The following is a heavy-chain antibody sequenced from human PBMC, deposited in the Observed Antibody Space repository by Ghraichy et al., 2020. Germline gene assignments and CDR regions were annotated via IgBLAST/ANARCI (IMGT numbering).Heavy chain of an antibody. Sequence: GSLRLSCAASGFTFSSYAMHWVRQAPGKGLEWVAVISYDGSNKYYADSVKGRFTISRDNSKNTLYLQMNSLRAEDTAVYYCARESGSSSWYFDYWGQGTLVTVS. V-gene: IGHV3-30-3*01. D-gene: IGHD6-6*01. CDR1: GFTFSSYA. CDR2: ISYDGSNK. J-gene: IGHJ4*02. CDR3: ARESGSSSWYFDY.